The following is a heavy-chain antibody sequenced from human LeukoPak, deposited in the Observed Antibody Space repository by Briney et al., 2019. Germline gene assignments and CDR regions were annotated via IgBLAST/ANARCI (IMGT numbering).Heavy chain of an antibody. J-gene: IGHJ3*02. Sequence: GGSLRLSCAASGFTFSSYSMNWVRQAPGKGLEWVSVIYSGGSTYYADSVKGRFTISRDNSKNTLYLQMNSLRAEDTAVYYCARVAIIDAFDIWGQGTMVTVSS. CDR1: GFTFSSYS. CDR2: IYSGGST. CDR3: ARVAIIDAFDI. V-gene: IGHV3-66*01. D-gene: IGHD5-18*01.